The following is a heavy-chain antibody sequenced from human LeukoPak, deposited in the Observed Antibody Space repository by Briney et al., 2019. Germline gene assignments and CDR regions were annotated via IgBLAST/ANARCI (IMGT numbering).Heavy chain of an antibody. J-gene: IGHJ5*02. V-gene: IGHV4-34*01. Sequence: GSLRLSCAASGFTFSISAMSWIRQPPGKGLEWIGEINHSGSTNYNPSLKSRVTISVDTSKNQFSLKLSSVTAADTAVYYCARHLRPMSYSGYDYRGGGWFDPWGQGTLVTVSS. CDR1: GFTFSISA. CDR2: INHSGST. CDR3: ARHLRPMSYSGYDYRGGGWFDP. D-gene: IGHD5-12*01.